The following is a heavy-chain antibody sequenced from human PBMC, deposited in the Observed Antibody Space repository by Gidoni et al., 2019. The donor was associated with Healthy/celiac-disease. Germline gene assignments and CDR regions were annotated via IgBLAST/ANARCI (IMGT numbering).Heavy chain of an antibody. CDR1: GFTFSSYS. CDR2: ISSSSSYI. CDR3: ARVGRTDAFDY. Sequence: EVQLVESGGGLVKPGGSLRLSCAASGFTFSSYSMNWVRQAQGKGLEWISSISSSSSYIYYADSVKGRFTISRDNAKNSLYLQMNSLRAEDTAVYYCARVGRTDAFDYWGQGTLVTVSS. V-gene: IGHV3-21*01. D-gene: IGHD1-1*01. J-gene: IGHJ4*02.